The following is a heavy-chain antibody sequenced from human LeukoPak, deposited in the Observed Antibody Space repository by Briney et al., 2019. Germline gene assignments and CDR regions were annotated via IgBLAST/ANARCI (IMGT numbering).Heavy chain of an antibody. CDR2: VGASGDAT. Sequence: KSGGSLRLSCAASGFTFTDYAMSWVRQAPGKGLEWVSSVGASGDATFHADSVKGRFTISRDNAKNSLDLQMNSLRAEDTAVYYCAIDRYSSGWYTFDYWGQGTLVTVSS. J-gene: IGHJ4*02. D-gene: IGHD6-19*01. CDR3: AIDRYSSGWYTFDY. V-gene: IGHV3-11*04. CDR1: GFTFTDYA.